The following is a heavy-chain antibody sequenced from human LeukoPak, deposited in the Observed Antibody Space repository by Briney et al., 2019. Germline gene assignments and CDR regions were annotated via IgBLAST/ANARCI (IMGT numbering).Heavy chain of an antibody. V-gene: IGHV1-46*01. CDR2: IYPRDGST. CDR3: ARGPPGYSSGWYLGPFDY. Sequence: ASVKVSCKASGYTFTSNYIHWVRQATGQGLEWMGMIYPRDGSTSYAQKFQGRVTVTRDTSTSTVYMELSSLRSEDTAVYYCARGPPGYSSGWYLGPFDYWGQGTLVTVSS. J-gene: IGHJ4*02. D-gene: IGHD6-19*01. CDR1: GYTFTSNY.